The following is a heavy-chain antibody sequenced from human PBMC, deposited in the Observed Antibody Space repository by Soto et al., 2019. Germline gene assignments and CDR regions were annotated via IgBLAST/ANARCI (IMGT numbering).Heavy chain of an antibody. CDR3: ARARGVLWFGELRGYDAFVI. CDR2: ISAYNGNT. J-gene: IGHJ3*02. CDR1: GYTFTSYG. V-gene: IGHV1-18*01. D-gene: IGHD3-10*01. Sequence: ASVKVACKASGYTFTSYGSSWVRQVPGQGVEWMGWISAYNGNTNYAEKLQGRVTMTTDTSTSTAYMELRSLRSDDTAVYYCARARGVLWFGELRGYDAFVIWGQGTMVTIS.